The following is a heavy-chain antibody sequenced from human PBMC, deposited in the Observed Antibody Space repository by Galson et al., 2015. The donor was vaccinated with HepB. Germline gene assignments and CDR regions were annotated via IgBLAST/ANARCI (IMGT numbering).Heavy chain of an antibody. CDR3: ARALYDFWSGYSTPDYYMDV. Sequence: SLRLSCAASGFTFSTYTMNWVRQAPGKGLEWVSSISSSSSYIYYADSVKGRFTISRDNAKNSLYLQMNSLRAEDTALYYCARALYDFWSGYSTPDYYMDVWGKGTTVTVSS. CDR1: GFTFSTYT. J-gene: IGHJ6*03. CDR2: ISSSSSYI. D-gene: IGHD3-3*01. V-gene: IGHV3-21*01.